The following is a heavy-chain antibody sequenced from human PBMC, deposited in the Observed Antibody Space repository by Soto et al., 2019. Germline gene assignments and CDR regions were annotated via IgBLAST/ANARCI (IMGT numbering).Heavy chain of an antibody. CDR1: GGSISSYY. J-gene: IGHJ4*02. CDR3: ARRYGAIFDY. Sequence: QVQLQESGPGLVKPSETLSLTCTVSGGSISSYYWSWIRQPPGKGLEWIGYIYYSGRTNYNPSLKSRVTISVDASKSQFSPKLSSVTAADTAVYYCARRYGAIFDYWGQGSLVTVSS. CDR2: IYYSGRT. V-gene: IGHV4-59*08. D-gene: IGHD4-17*01.